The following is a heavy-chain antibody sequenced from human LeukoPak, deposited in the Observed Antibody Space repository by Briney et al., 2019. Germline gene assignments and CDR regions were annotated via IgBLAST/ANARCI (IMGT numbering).Heavy chain of an antibody. CDR1: GGSFSGYY. CDR3: ARGRGSRPFDI. CDR2: INHSGST. Sequence: PSETLSLTCAVYGGSFSGYYWSWIRQPPGKGLEWIGEINHSGSTNYNPPLKSRVTISVDTSKNQFSLKLSSVTAADTAVYYCARGRGSRPFDIWGQGTMVTVSS. V-gene: IGHV4-34*01. D-gene: IGHD1-26*01. J-gene: IGHJ3*02.